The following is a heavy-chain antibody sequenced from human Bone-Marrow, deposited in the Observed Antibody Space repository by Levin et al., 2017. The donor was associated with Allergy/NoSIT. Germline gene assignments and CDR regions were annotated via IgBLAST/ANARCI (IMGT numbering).Heavy chain of an antibody. J-gene: IGHJ6*03. Sequence: ASVKVSCKASGYTFTSYAMNWVRQAPGQGLEWMGWINTNTGNPTYAQGFTGRFVFSLDTSVSTAYLQICSLKAEDTAVYYCARDGSGSYYPNYYYYYMDVWGKGTTVTVSS. D-gene: IGHD3-10*01. V-gene: IGHV7-4-1*01. CDR3: ARDGSGSYYPNYYYYYMDV. CDR2: INTNTGNP. CDR1: GYTFTSYA.